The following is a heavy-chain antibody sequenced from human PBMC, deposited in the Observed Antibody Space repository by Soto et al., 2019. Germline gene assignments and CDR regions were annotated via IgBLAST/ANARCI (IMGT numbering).Heavy chain of an antibody. CDR3: ARAGYSNYNWFDP. D-gene: IGHD4-4*01. J-gene: IGHJ5*02. Sequence: QVQLQESGPGLVKPSQTLSLTCTVSGGSISSGGYYWSWIRQHPGKGLEWIGYIYYSGSTYYNPSHKSRVTISVATSKNQFSLKLSSVTAADTAVYYCARAGYSNYNWFDPWGQGTLVTVSS. CDR2: IYYSGST. CDR1: GGSISSGGYY. V-gene: IGHV4-31*03.